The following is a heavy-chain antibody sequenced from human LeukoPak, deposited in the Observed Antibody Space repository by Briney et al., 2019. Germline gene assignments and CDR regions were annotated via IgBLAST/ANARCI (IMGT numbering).Heavy chain of an antibody. CDR2: IYYSGST. J-gene: IGHJ6*03. CDR3: ARDFSSASYTYYYYYMDV. D-gene: IGHD6-25*01. V-gene: IGHV4-38-2*02. CDR1: GYSISSGYY. Sequence: SETLSLTCTVSGYSISSGYYWGWIRQPPGKGLEWIGSIYYSGSTYYNPSLKSRVTISLDTSKNQFSLKVTSVTAADTAIYYCARDFSSASYTYYYYYMDVWGKGTTVTVSS.